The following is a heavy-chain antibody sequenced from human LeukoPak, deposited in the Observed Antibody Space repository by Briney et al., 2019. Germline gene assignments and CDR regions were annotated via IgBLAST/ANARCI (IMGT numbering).Heavy chain of an antibody. CDR2: ISAYNGNT. V-gene: IGHV1-18*01. CDR3: ARGGEWLPLYYYYYMDV. J-gene: IGHJ6*03. CDR1: GYTFTSYG. D-gene: IGHD3-3*01. Sequence: ASVKVSCKASGYTFTSYGISWVRQAPGQGLEWMGWISAYNGNTNYAQKLQGRVTMTTDTSTSTAYMELRSLRSDDTAVYYCARGGEWLPLYYYYYMDVWGKGTTVTVSS.